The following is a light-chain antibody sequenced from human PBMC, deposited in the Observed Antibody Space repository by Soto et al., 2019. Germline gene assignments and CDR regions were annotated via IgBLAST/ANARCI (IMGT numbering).Light chain of an antibody. Sequence: QSVLAQPASVSGSPGQSITISCTGTRLDVGGYNYVSWYQQQPGKAPKLIIYEVTNRPSGVSNRFSGSKSDNTASLTISGLQTEDEADYYSCSYVSSQTYLFGTGTKVTVL. CDR1: RLDVGGYNY. J-gene: IGLJ1*01. CDR3: CSYVSSQTYL. V-gene: IGLV2-14*03. CDR2: EVT.